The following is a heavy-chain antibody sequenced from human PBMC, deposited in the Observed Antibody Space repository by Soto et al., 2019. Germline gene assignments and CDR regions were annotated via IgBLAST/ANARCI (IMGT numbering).Heavy chain of an antibody. V-gene: IGHV4-31*03. CDR3: ARGGSGWKALNYFDS. CDR2: NNYRADT. CDR1: GGSIDNNGYS. D-gene: IGHD6-19*01. J-gene: IGHJ4*02. Sequence: QVQLQESGPGLVKPSQTLSLTCTVSGGSIDNNGYSWTWIRQRPGGGLEWLGSNNYRADTYYTPSLRSRITISLDTSQYKCPLWLTSVPAADTGIYYCARGGSGWKALNYFDSWGQGILVTVSS.